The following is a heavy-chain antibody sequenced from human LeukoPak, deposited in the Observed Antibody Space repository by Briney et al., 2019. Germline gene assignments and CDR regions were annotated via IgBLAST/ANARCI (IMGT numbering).Heavy chain of an antibody. CDR2: IYYRGST. CDR1: CGSISSGYYF. V-gene: IGHV4-30-4*01. CDR3: ARGGNSYGIGHPDY. J-gene: IGHJ4*02. D-gene: IGHD5-18*01. Sequence: ASQPLSLPCTVSCGSISSGYYFWSRIRQPPGKGLEWIGYIYYRGSTYYHPSLKSRVTISVDTSKNQWSLKLSSVTAADTAVYYCARGGNSYGIGHPDYWGQGTLVTVSS.